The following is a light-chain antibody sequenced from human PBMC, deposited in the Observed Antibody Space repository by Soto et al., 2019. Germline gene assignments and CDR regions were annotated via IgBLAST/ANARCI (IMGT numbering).Light chain of an antibody. J-gene: IGKJ1*01. V-gene: IGKV2-28*01. Sequence: DIVVTQSPLFLPVTPGEPASISCRSSQSLVHSNGYNYLDWYLQKPGQSPQVLIYMGSNRASGVPDRFSGSGSGTDFTLKIRRVEAEDVGVYYCMQTLQTRTFGQGTKVEI. CDR2: MGS. CDR1: QSLVHSNGYNY. CDR3: MQTLQTRT.